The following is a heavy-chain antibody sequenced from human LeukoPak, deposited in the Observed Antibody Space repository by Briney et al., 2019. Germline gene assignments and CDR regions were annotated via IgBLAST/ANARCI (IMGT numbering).Heavy chain of an antibody. CDR3: ARDTPNGDYVDAFDI. CDR1: GFTFSSYS. CDR2: ISSSSSYI. Sequence: GGSLRLSCAASGFTFSSYSMNCVRQAPGKGLEWVSSISSSSSYIYYADSVKGRFTISRDNAKNSLYLQMNSLRAEDTAVYYCARDTPNGDYVDAFDIWGQGTMVTVSS. D-gene: IGHD4-17*01. J-gene: IGHJ3*02. V-gene: IGHV3-21*01.